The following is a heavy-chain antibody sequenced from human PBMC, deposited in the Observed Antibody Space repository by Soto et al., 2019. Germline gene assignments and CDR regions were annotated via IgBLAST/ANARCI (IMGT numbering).Heavy chain of an antibody. J-gene: IGHJ3*01. CDR2: ISYDGNNK. V-gene: IGHV3-30*18. Sequence: QVQLVESGGGVVQPGRSLRLSCAASEFTFSNYGMHWVRQAPGKGLEWVAVISYDGNNKYYADSVKGRFTISRDNYKNTLYLQMDSLRAEDTAVYYFAEGLVLTAVTTGGVWGQATMITV. CDR1: EFTFSNYG. CDR3: AEGLVLTAVTTGGV. D-gene: IGHD4-17*01.